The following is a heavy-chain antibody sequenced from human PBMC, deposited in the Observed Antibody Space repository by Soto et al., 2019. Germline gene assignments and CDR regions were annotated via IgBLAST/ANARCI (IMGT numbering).Heavy chain of an antibody. Sequence: QVQLVQSGAEVKKPGASVKVSCKASGYMFSTYDINWVRQAPGQGLEWMGWLNPNSGNTGYAQKFQGRVTMTRNTSITTAYMELSSLGSDETAVYYCARDHRYNWNDEGWFDPWGQGTLVTVSS. J-gene: IGHJ5*02. V-gene: IGHV1-8*01. CDR1: GYMFSTYD. D-gene: IGHD1-20*01. CDR2: LNPNSGNT. CDR3: ARDHRYNWNDEGWFDP.